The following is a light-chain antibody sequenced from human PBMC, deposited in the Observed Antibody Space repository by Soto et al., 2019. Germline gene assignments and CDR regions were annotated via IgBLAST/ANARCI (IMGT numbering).Light chain of an antibody. J-gene: IGKJ4*01. CDR2: VAS. CDR3: QQGSSFPLT. CDR1: QAIGSY. Sequence: DIQMTQYPSSVSASVGDRVTITCRASQAIGSYLAWYQQTPGKAPKLLIYVASSLQSGVPSRFSGSGSGTDFTLTISSLRPEDSATYYCQQGSSFPLTFGGGTKVEIK. V-gene: IGKV1D-12*01.